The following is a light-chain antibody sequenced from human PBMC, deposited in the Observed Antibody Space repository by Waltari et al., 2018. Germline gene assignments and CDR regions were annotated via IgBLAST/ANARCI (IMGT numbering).Light chain of an antibody. CDR2: YDT. CDR3: QVWDSSSYHYV. Sequence: SYLLPQPPSVSVAPRKTSTLTCGGNNIEPKSAHWYQQKPGQAPVLVISYDTDRPSGIPERFSGSNSGNTATLTISRVEAGDEADYYCQVWDSSSYHYVFGTGTKVTVL. J-gene: IGLJ1*01. V-gene: IGLV3-21*04. CDR1: NIEPKS.